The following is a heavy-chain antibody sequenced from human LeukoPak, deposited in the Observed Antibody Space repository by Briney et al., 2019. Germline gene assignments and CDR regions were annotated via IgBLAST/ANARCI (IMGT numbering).Heavy chain of an antibody. Sequence: ASVKVSCKASGYTFIDSWIHWVRQAPGHGLEWMGRININSGGINYAQTFQGRVTMTRATSISTAYMELSSLTFDDTAVYYCARDRDGGVGTIDYWGQGTLVPVSS. CDR3: ARDRDGGVGTIDY. D-gene: IGHD3-3*01. CDR2: ININSGGI. V-gene: IGHV1-2*06. J-gene: IGHJ4*02. CDR1: GYTFIDSW.